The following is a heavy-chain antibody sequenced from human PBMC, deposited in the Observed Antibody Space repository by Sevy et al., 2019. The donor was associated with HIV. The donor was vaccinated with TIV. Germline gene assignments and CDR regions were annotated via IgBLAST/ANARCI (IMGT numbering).Heavy chain of an antibody. V-gene: IGHV3-11*01. J-gene: IGHJ5*02. D-gene: IGHD3-22*01. CDR3: ARENTMIEEPGWFDP. CDR1: GFTFSDYY. Sequence: GESLKISCAASGFTFSDYYMSWIRQAPGKGLEWISYISRRGSTIYYADSVKGRFTISRDNAKSSLYLQMNSLRAEDTAVYFCARENTMIEEPGWFDPWGQGTLVTVSS. CDR2: ISRRGSTI.